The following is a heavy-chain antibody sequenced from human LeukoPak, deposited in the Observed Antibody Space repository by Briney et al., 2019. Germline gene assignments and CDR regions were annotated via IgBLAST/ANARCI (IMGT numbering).Heavy chain of an antibody. Sequence: SETLSLTCAVSGGSISSFYWWSWVRQPPGKGLEWIGEVYHSGNTNYNPSLKSRVTMSLDKSKNQFSLNLTSVTAADTAVYYCATTRLHDYGDPEGYWGQGTLVTVSS. CDR1: GGSISSFYW. CDR2: VYHSGNT. J-gene: IGHJ4*02. D-gene: IGHD4-17*01. CDR3: ATTRLHDYGDPEGY. V-gene: IGHV4-4*02.